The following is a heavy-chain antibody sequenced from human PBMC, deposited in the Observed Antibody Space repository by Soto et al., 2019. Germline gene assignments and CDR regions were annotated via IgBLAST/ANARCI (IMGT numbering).Heavy chain of an antibody. CDR1: GYTFTSHV. V-gene: IGHV1-3*01. Sequence: ASVKVSCKASGYTFTSHVMHWVRQAPGQRLEWMGWVNGGNGNTKYSQRFQGRVTISRDTSANTAYMELSSLISADTAVYYCARRMDAFDIWGQGTMVTVSS. CDR2: VNGGNGNT. J-gene: IGHJ3*02. CDR3: ARRMDAFDI.